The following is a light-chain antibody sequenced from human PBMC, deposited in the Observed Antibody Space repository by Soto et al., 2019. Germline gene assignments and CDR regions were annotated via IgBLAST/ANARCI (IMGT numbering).Light chain of an antibody. J-gene: IGLJ2*01. CDR1: SSDVGGYNY. CDR2: EVT. Sequence: QSVLTQPASVSGSPGQSITISCTGTSSDVGGYNYVSWYQQHPGKAPKLVIYEVTKRPSGVSNRFSGSKSGNTASLTISGLQAEDETAYYCSSYTSTNHVVFGGGTKLTVL. V-gene: IGLV2-14*01. CDR3: SSYTSTNHVV.